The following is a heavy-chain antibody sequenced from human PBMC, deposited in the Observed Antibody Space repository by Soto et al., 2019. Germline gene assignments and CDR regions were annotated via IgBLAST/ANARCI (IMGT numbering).Heavy chain of an antibody. J-gene: IGHJ4*02. D-gene: IGHD1-7*01. CDR1: GFTFSSYS. CDR3: AVGEETGTPYFGT. CDR2: FSSSSSFI. V-gene: IGHV3-21*01. Sequence: EVQLLESGGGLVKPGGSLRLSCTASGFTFSSYSMNWVRRAPGKGLEWFSSFSSSSSFIYSAGSVKGRFTISRDNAKHSLYLQMDSLRAEDTAVYYCAVGEETGTPYFGTSGQGTLVTVSS.